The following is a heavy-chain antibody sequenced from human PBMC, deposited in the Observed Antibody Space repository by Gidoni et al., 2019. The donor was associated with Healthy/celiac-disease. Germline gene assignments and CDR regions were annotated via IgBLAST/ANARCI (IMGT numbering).Heavy chain of an antibody. J-gene: IGHJ4*02. V-gene: IGHV3-23*01. D-gene: IGHD3-22*01. CDR3: AKDQTMIVVVNRFDY. Sequence: TISRDNSKNTLYLQMNSLRAEDTAVYYCAKDQTMIVVVNRFDYWGQGTLVTVSS.